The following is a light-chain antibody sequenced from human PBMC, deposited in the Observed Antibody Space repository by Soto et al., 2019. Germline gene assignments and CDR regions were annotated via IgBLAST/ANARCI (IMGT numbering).Light chain of an antibody. CDR3: QQTNSFPRT. CDR1: QGISNW. V-gene: IGKV1-12*01. CDR2: TAS. J-gene: IGKJ1*01. Sequence: DIQMTQSPSFVSAAVGDRVTISCRASQGISNWLVWYQQKPGRAPKLLVHTASNLQSGVSSRFSGSGYGTDFTLTISSLQHEDSATYYCQQTNSFPRTFGQGTKVEIK.